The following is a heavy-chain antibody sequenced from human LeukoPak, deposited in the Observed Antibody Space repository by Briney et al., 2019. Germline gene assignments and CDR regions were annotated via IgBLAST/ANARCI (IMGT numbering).Heavy chain of an antibody. CDR1: GFTFSSYG. CDR3: ATGQSLAYFDY. V-gene: IGHV3-33*03. J-gene: IGHJ4*02. Sequence: GGSLRLSCAASGFTFSSYGMHWLRQAPGKGLEWVAAIWYDGNTKYYADSAKGRFTISRDNAKNSLYLQMNSLRAEDTAVYYCATGQSLAYFDYWGQGTLVTVSS. CDR2: IWYDGNTK.